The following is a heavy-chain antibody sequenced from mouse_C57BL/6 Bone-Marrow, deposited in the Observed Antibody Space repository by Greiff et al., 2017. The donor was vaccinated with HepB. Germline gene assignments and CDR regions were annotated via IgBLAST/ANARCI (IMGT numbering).Heavy chain of an antibody. Sequence: EVQRVESGGGLVKPGGSLKLSCAASGFTFSSYAMSWVRQTPEKRLEWVATISDGGSYTYYPDNVKGRFTISRDNAKNNLYLQMSHLKSEDTAMYYCARDFGGYWYFDVWGTGTTVTVSS. CDR1: GFTFSSYA. J-gene: IGHJ1*03. D-gene: IGHD1-1*02. CDR3: ARDFGGYWYFDV. CDR2: ISDGGSYT. V-gene: IGHV5-4*01.